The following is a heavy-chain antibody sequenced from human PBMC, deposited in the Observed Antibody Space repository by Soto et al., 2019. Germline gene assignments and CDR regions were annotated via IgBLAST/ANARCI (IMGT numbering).Heavy chain of an antibody. CDR3: VRSDCGSAGCRRLAQ. D-gene: IGHD2-21*01. CDR1: GFIFSDYA. Sequence: PGGSLRLSCASSGFIFSDYAMSWVRQAPGKGLEWVSPISGSGDATSYTDSVKGRFTISRDNSRNTLWLQVNSLRADDTAVYYCVRSDCGSAGCRRLAQWGQGTLVTVSS. J-gene: IGHJ4*02. CDR2: ISGSGDAT. V-gene: IGHV3-23*01.